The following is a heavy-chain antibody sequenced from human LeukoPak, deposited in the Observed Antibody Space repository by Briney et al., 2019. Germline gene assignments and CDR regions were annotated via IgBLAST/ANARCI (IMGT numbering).Heavy chain of an antibody. V-gene: IGHV4-4*07. Sequence: SQTLSLTCTVSGGSISSYYWSWIRQPAGKGLEWIGRIYTRGSINYNPSLKSRVTMSVDTSKNRFSLNLSSVTAADTAVYYCARGKVGTDFDYWGQGTLVTVSS. CDR2: IYTRGSI. CDR1: GGSISSYY. CDR3: ARGKVGTDFDY. D-gene: IGHD1-1*01. J-gene: IGHJ4*02.